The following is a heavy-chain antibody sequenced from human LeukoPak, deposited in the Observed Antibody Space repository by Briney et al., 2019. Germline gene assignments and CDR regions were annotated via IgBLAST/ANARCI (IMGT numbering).Heavy chain of an antibody. CDR2: ISYDGSNK. CDR3: AREVDTAMVGFYFDY. J-gene: IGHJ4*02. D-gene: IGHD5-18*01. CDR1: EFTFSSYA. V-gene: IGHV3-30-3*01. Sequence: GGSLRLSCAASEFTFSSYAMHWVRQAPGKGLEWEAVISYDGSNKYYADSVKGRFTISRDNSKNTLYLQMNSLRAEDTAVYYCAREVDTAMVGFYFDYWGQGTLVTVSS.